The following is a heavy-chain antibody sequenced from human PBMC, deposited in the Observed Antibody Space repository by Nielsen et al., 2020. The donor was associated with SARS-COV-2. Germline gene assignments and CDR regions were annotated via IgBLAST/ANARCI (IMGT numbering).Heavy chain of an antibody. Sequence: GESLKISCSASGFTFSSTWMDWVRQAPGKGLEWVSAISGSGGSTYYADSVKGRFTISRDNSKNTLYLQMNSLRAEDTAVYYCAREGGDSGSRYALDIWGQGTPVTVSS. V-gene: IGHV3-23*01. J-gene: IGHJ6*02. CDR1: GFTFSSTW. CDR3: AREGGDSGSRYALDI. D-gene: IGHD1-26*01. CDR2: ISGSGGST.